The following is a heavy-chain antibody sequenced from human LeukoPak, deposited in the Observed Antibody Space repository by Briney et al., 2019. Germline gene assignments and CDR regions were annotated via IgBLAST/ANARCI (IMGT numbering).Heavy chain of an antibody. Sequence: GGSLRLSCAASGFTFSTFWMYWVRQAPGKGLMWVSRITGEGSSATYADSVKGRFTISRDNAKNTVYLQVNSLRAEGTAMYYCARGYSGSGRTYWGQGTLVTVSS. CDR1: GFTFSTFW. CDR3: ARGYSGSGRTY. V-gene: IGHV3-74*01. D-gene: IGHD3-10*01. J-gene: IGHJ4*02. CDR2: ITGEGSSA.